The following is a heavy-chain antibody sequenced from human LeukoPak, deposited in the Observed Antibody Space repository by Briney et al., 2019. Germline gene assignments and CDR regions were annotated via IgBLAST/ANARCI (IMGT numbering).Heavy chain of an antibody. CDR3: ATALFPGIAVAGGFDY. J-gene: IGHJ4*02. Sequence: ASVTVSCKASGYTFTSYGISWVRQAPGKGLEWMGGFDPEDGETIYAQKFQGRVTMTEDTSTDTAYMELSSLRSEDTAVYYCATALFPGIAVAGGFDYWGQGTLVTVSS. CDR1: GYTFTSYG. V-gene: IGHV1-24*01. D-gene: IGHD6-19*01. CDR2: FDPEDGET.